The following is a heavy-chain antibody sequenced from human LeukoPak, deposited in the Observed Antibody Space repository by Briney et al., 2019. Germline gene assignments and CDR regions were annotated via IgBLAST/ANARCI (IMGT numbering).Heavy chain of an antibody. CDR3: ARRGHDGQNDY. V-gene: IGHV1-2*06. CDR1: GYTFTGYF. J-gene: IGHJ4*02. Sequence: ASVKVSCKTSGYTFTGYFMHWVRQAPGQGLEWMGRISPNSGATNYAQKFQGRVTMTSDTSISTAYMELSSLTSDDTAVYYCARRGHDGQNDYWGQGTLVTVSS. CDR2: ISPNSGAT.